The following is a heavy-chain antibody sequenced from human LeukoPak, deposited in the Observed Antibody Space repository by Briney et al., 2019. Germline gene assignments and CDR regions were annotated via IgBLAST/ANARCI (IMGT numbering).Heavy chain of an antibody. D-gene: IGHD3-3*01. CDR2: ISGSGGST. CDR3: AKEEYYDFWSGYRPHFES. CDR1: GFTFNNYA. V-gene: IGHV3-23*01. J-gene: IGHJ4*02. Sequence: GGSLRLSCAAPGFTFNNYAMSWVRQAPGKGLEWVSVISGSGGSTYYADSVKGRFTISRDISKNTLFLQMNSLRAEDTAVYYCAKEEYYDFWSGYRPHFESWGQGTLVTVSS.